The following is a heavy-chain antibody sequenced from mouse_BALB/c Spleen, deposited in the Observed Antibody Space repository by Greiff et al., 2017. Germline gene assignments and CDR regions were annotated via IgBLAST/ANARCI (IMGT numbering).Heavy chain of an antibody. V-gene: IGHV14-3*02. J-gene: IGHJ2*01. CDR3: ARDYYGS. CDR1: GFNIKDTY. D-gene: IGHD1-1*01. Sequence: EVQLVESGAELVKPGASVKLSCTASGFNIKDTYMHWVKQRPEQGLEWIGRIDPANGNTKYDPKFQGKATITADTSSNTAYLQLSSLTSEDTAVYYCARDYYGSWGQGTTLTVSS. CDR2: IDPANGNT.